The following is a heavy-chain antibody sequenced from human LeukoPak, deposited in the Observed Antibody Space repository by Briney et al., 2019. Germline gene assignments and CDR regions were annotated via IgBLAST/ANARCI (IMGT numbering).Heavy chain of an antibody. Sequence: GGSLRLSCAASGFTFSSYEMNWVRQAPGKGLEWVSYISSSGNTIYYADSVKGRFTVSRDNAKNALYLQMNSLRAEDTAVYYCARVMCWELLVTEYYFDYWGQGTLVTVSS. J-gene: IGHJ4*02. CDR2: ISSSGNTI. V-gene: IGHV3-48*03. CDR1: GFTFSSYE. D-gene: IGHD1-26*01. CDR3: ARVMCWELLVTEYYFDY.